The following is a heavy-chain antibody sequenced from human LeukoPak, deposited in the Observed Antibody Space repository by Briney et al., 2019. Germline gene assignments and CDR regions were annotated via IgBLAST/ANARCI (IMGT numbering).Heavy chain of an antibody. CDR1: GFAFSSYA. D-gene: IGHD2-21*02. CDR3: AKLGQVVVTASFDY. Sequence: GGSLRLSCAASGFAFSSYAMSWVRQAPGKGLEWVSAISGSGGSTYYADSVKGRFTISRDNSKNTLYLQMNSLRAEDTAVYYCAKLGQVVVTASFDYWGQGTLVTVSS. J-gene: IGHJ4*02. V-gene: IGHV3-23*01. CDR2: ISGSGGST.